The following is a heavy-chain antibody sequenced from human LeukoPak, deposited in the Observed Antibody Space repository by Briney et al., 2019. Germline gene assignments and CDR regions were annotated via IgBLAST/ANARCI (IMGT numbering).Heavy chain of an antibody. D-gene: IGHD3-22*01. CDR3: ARDFKFPFNYSDKSAYLGSWFDP. Sequence: SQTLSLTCTVSGGSISSGGYYWSSIRQHAGKGLQWIGYIYYSGSTYYNPSLKSRVPISVDTSKNQFSLKLSSVTAADTAVYYCARDFKFPFNYSDKSAYLGSWFDPWGQGTLVTVSS. CDR1: GGSISSGGYY. CDR2: IYYSGST. J-gene: IGHJ5*02. V-gene: IGHV4-31*03.